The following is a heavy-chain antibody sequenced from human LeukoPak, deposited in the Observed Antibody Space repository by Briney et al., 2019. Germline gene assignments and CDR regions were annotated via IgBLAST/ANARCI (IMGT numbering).Heavy chain of an antibody. V-gene: IGHV4-59*01. J-gene: IGHJ4*02. CDR3: ARGEWELLDY. CDR2: IYYSGST. D-gene: IGHD4-23*01. CDR1: GGSISSYY. Sequence: SETLSLTCTVSGGSISSYYWSWIRQPPGKGLEWIGYIYYSGSTNYNPSLKSRVTISVDTSKNQFSLKLSSVTAADTAVYYCARGEWELLDYWGQGTLVTVSP.